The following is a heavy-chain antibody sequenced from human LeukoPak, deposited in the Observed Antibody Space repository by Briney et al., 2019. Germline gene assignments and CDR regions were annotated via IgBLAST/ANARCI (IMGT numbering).Heavy chain of an antibody. V-gene: IGHV3-48*01. CDR2: ISTTTNTI. J-gene: IGHJ4*02. CDR3: ARGFQGYFDY. Sequence: PGGSLRLSCVASGFTFTPYSMNWVRQAPGKGLEWISYISTTTNTIYYADSVKGRLTISRDNAKNSLYLQLNSLRAEDTAVYYCARGFQGYFDYWGQGTLVTVSS. CDR1: GFTFTPYS.